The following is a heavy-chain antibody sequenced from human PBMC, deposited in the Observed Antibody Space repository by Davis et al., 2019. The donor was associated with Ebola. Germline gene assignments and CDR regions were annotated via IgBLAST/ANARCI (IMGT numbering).Heavy chain of an antibody. V-gene: IGHV4-59*01. CDR1: GGSISSYY. Sequence: SETLSFTCTVSGGSISSYYWSWIRQPPGKGLEWIGYIYYSGSTNYNPSLKSRVTISVDTSKNQFSLKLSSVTAADTAVYYCARDRSYWFDPWGQGTLVTVSS. J-gene: IGHJ5*02. CDR2: IYYSGST. CDR3: ARDRSYWFDP.